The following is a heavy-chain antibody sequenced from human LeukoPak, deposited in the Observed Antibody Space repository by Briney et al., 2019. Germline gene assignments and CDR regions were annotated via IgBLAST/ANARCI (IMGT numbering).Heavy chain of an antibody. D-gene: IGHD3-9*01. CDR3: ARRRYFGYYFDY. J-gene: IGHJ4*02. CDR1: GGSISSSPYY. Sequence: SETLSLTCTVSGGSISSSPYYWGWIRQPPGKGLEWIGSIYYSGTTHYNPSLESRVTISVDTSKNQFSLKLSSVTAADTAVYYCARRRYFGYYFDYWGQGTLVTVSS. V-gene: IGHV4-39*07. CDR2: IYYSGTT.